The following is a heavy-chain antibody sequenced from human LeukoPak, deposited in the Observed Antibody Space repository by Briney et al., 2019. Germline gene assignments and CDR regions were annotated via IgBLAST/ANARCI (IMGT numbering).Heavy chain of an antibody. CDR3: AKESGFSSGWHEY. CDR1: GFTFSSYA. CDR2: ISSSGGST. J-gene: IGHJ4*02. V-gene: IGHV3-23*01. Sequence: GGSLRLSCAASGFTFSSYAMTWVRQAPGKGLEWVSVISSSGGSTYFADSVKGRLTISRDNSKNTLYLQMKTLRAEDTAVYYCAKESGFSSGWHEYWGQGTLVTVSS. D-gene: IGHD6-19*01.